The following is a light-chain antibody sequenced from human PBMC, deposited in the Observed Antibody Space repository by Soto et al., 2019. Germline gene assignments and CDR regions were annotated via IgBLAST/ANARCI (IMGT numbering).Light chain of an antibody. V-gene: IGKV1-5*01. CDR2: DAS. CDR3: QQYTSYST. J-gene: IGKJ2*01. Sequence: DNPMTQSPSTLSASVGDRVTITCRASQSIDSWLAWYQQKPGKAPKLLIYDASSLESGVPSRFSGSGSGTEFTLTISSLQPDDFATYYCQQYTSYSTFGQGTKLEIK. CDR1: QSIDSW.